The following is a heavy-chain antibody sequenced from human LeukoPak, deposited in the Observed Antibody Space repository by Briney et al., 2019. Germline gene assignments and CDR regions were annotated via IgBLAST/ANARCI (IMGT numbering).Heavy chain of an antibody. CDR1: GFTFNTYA. CDR3: AKNIAAPTTPFDY. V-gene: IGHV3-23*01. CDR2: ISGSGGTT. J-gene: IGHJ4*02. D-gene: IGHD6-13*01. Sequence: GGSLRLSCAASGFTFNTYAMNWVRQAQGKGLESVSGISGSGGTTYYADSVKGRFTISRDNSKNTLYLQMNYLRAEDTALYYCAKNIAAPTTPFDYWGQGTLVTVSS.